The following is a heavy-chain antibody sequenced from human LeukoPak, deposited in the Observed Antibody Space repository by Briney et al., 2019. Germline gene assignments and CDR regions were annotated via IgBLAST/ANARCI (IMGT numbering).Heavy chain of an antibody. CDR1: GFTFSDHY. CDR2: TRNKANSYTT. J-gene: IGHJ3*02. CDR3: ARVAYCGGDCYPFGAFDI. Sequence: GGSLRLSCAASGFTFSDHYMDWVRQAPGKGLEWVGRTRNKANSYTTEYAASVKGRFTISRDDSKNSLYLQMNSLKTEDTAVYYCARVAYCGGDCYPFGAFDIWGQGTVVTVSS. D-gene: IGHD2-21*02. V-gene: IGHV3-72*01.